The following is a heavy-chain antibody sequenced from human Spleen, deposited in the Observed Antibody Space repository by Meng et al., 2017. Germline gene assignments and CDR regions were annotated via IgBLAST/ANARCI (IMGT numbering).Heavy chain of an antibody. J-gene: IGHJ3*02. CDR3: ARDSYSGSYNNVDAFDI. V-gene: IGHV4-34*01. CDR1: GGSFSDYY. Sequence: SETLSLTCVVSGGSFSDYYWSWIRQPPGKGLEWIGEINHSGSTNYNPSLESRATISVDTSQNNLSLKLSSVTAADSAVYYCARDSYSGSYNNVDAFDIWGQGTMVTVSS. D-gene: IGHD1-26*01. CDR2: INHSGST.